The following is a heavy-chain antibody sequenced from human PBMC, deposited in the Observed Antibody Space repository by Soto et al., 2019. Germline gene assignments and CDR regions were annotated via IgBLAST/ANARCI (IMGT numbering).Heavy chain of an antibody. Sequence: QVQLVQSVAEVKKPGSSGKVSCTASGGTFISYSISWVRQAPGQELDWMGRIIPILGTANYAQKFQVRVTIPADKFTNTAYMNLSSLRSEKTPGYYSSRALGAGALIGGWSRGETDP. V-gene: IGHV1-69*08. CDR2: IIPILGTA. CDR1: GGTFISYS. CDR3: SRALGAGALIGGWSRGETDP. J-gene: IGHJ5*02. D-gene: IGHD6-19*01.